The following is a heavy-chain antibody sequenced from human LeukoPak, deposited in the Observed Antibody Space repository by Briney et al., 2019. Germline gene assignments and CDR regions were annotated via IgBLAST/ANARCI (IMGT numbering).Heavy chain of an antibody. CDR2: ISGSGGTT. CDR1: GFTFSSYE. CDR3: AKRWFGSGYYFDY. J-gene: IGHJ4*02. D-gene: IGHD3-10*01. Sequence: GGSLRLSCAASGFTFSSYEMNWVRQAPGKGLEWVSGISGSGGTTYYADSVKGRFTISRDNSKNTLYLQMNSLRAEDTAVYYCAKRWFGSGYYFDYWGQGTLVTVSS. V-gene: IGHV3-23*01.